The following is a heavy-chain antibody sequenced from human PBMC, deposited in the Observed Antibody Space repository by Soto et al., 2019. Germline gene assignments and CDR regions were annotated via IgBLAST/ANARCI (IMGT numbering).Heavy chain of an antibody. Sequence: WETLSLTCAVYGGSFSGYYWSWIRQPPGKGLEWIGEINHSGSTNYNPSLKSRVTISVDTSKNQFSLKLSSVTAADTAVYYCAIVRVLRFLHYYDSSPAYDFDYWGQGTLVTVSS. CDR1: GGSFSGYY. V-gene: IGHV4-34*01. D-gene: IGHD3-22*01. CDR3: AIVRVLRFLHYYDSSPAYDFDY. J-gene: IGHJ4*02. CDR2: INHSGST.